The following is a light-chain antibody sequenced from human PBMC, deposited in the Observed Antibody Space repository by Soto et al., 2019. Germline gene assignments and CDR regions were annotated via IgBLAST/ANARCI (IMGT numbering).Light chain of an antibody. Sequence: SSELTQPPSVSVAPGKTASVACGGSNIGSKSVHWYQKKSGQAPVLVMYYDSDRPSGIPERFSGSNSGNTATLTISRLEAGDEADYYYQVWDISSGHVVFGGGTKLTVL. CDR1: NIGSKS. CDR3: QVWDISSGHVV. J-gene: IGLJ3*02. CDR2: YDS. V-gene: IGLV3-21*01.